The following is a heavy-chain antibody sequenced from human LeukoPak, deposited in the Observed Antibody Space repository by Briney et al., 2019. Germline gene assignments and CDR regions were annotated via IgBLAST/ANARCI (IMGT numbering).Heavy chain of an antibody. V-gene: IGHV3-33*01. J-gene: IGHJ4*02. CDR2: IWYDGSKQ. CDR3: ARDTGSSFDY. D-gene: IGHD6-6*01. CDR1: GFTFSSHG. Sequence: GGSLRLSCAASGFTFSSHGMHWVRQAPGKGLEWVAVIWYDGSKQYYSDSVKGRFTISRDSSKNTLYLQMDSLRVEDTAVYYCARDTGSSFDYWGQGTLVTVSS.